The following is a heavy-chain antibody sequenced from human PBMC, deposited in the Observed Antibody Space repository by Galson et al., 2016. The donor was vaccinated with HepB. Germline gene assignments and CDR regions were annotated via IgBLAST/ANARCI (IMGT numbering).Heavy chain of an antibody. CDR3: ARDRLRGVVGSFHP. J-gene: IGHJ5*02. V-gene: IGHV3-53*01. Sequence: SLRLSCAASGFTVSDNYITWVRQAPGKGLEWVSIIYDGGPTYYADSVKGRFTISRDNSKNTVYLQMNSLTAEDTAIYYCARDRLRGVVGSFHPWGQGTLVTVSS. CDR2: IYDGGPT. CDR1: GFTVSDNY. D-gene: IGHD3-10*01.